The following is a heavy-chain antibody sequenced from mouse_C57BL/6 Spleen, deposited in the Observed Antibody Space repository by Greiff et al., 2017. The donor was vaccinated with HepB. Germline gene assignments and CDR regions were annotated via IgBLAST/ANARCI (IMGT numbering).Heavy chain of an antibody. CDR1: GYTFTSYG. V-gene: IGHV1-81*01. J-gene: IGHJ4*01. D-gene: IGHD4-1*01. CDR3: AREGGTDYYAMDY. CDR2: IYPRSGNT. Sequence: VKLMESGAELARPGASVKLSCKASGYTFTSYGISWVKQRTGQGLEWIGEIYPRSGNTYYNEKFKGKATLTADKSSSTAYMELRSLTSEDSAVYFCAREGGTDYYAMDYWGQGTSVTVSS.